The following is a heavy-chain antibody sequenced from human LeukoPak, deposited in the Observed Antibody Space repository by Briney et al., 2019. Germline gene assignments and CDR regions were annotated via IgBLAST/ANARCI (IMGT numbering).Heavy chain of an antibody. J-gene: IGHJ4*02. CDR2: IKSKTDGGTT. CDR3: TTDPVAVAGTLDY. V-gene: IGHV3-15*01. CDR1: EFTFSNAW. D-gene: IGHD6-19*01. Sequence: GGSLRLSCAASEFTFSNAWMSWVRQAPGKGLEWVGRIKSKTDGGTTDYVAPVKGRFTISRDDSKNTLYLQMNSLKTEDTAVYYCTTDPVAVAGTLDYWGQGTLVTVSS.